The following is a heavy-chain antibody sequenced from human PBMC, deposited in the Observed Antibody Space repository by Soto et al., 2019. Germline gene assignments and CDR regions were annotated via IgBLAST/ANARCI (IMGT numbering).Heavy chain of an antibody. Sequence: QVQLQESGPGLVKPSETLSLTCTVSGGSVSSDTHYWSWIRQPPGKRLEWLGFIYSSGSTNYNPSLKSRVTMSVDTSKIQFSLKLRSVIVADTAVYHCARFVRSCSGTTCYTRADVWGQGTTVTVSS. D-gene: IGHD2-2*02. CDR2: IYSSGST. V-gene: IGHV4-61*01. J-gene: IGHJ6*02. CDR3: ARFVRSCSGTTCYTRADV. CDR1: GGSVSSDTHY.